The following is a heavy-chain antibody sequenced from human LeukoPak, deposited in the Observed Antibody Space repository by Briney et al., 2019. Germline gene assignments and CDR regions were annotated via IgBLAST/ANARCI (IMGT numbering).Heavy chain of an antibody. Sequence: SETLSLTCTVSGGSISSSSYYWGWIRQPPGKGLEWIGSIYYSGSTYYNPSLKSRVTISVDTSKNQFSLKLSSVTAADTAVYYCAREGIVVSTAFDMRGQGTMVTVSS. J-gene: IGHJ3*02. CDR2: IYYSGST. D-gene: IGHD3-22*01. V-gene: IGHV4-39*07. CDR3: AREGIVVSTAFDM. CDR1: GGSISSSSYY.